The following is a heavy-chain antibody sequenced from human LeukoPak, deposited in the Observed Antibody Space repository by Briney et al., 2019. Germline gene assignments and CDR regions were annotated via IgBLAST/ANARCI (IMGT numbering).Heavy chain of an antibody. D-gene: IGHD6-13*01. J-gene: IGHJ5*02. Sequence: GGSLRLSCAASGFTFSSYWMSWVRQAPGKGLEWVSAISGSGGSTYYADSVKGRFTISRDNSKNTLYPQMNSLRAEDTAVYYCAKDIGAAAGTWFDPWGQGTLVTVSS. CDR1: GFTFSSYW. CDR3: AKDIGAAAGTWFDP. CDR2: ISGSGGST. V-gene: IGHV3-23*01.